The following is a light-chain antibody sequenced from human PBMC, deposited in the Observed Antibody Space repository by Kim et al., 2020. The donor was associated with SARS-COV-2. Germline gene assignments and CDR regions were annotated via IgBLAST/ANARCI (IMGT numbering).Light chain of an antibody. J-gene: IGLJ1*01. Sequence: SITMSFTGTSSDVGGYNYVSWYQQHPGKAPKLMIYDVSNRPSGVSNRFSGSKSGNTASLTISGLQAEDEADYYCSSYTSSSTLYVFGTGTKVTVL. V-gene: IGLV2-14*03. CDR3: SSYTSSSTLYV. CDR2: DVS. CDR1: SSDVGGYNY.